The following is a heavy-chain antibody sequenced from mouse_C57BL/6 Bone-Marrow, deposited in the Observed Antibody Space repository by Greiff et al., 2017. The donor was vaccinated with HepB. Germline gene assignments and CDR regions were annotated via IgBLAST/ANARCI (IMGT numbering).Heavy chain of an antibody. CDR1: GYTFTSYN. D-gene: IGHD2-4*01. J-gene: IGHJ3*01. CDR3: ARSPYDYDGGAWFAY. Sequence: LQESGAELVRPGASVKMSCKASGYTFTSYNMHWVKQTPRQGLEWIGAIYPGNGDTSYNQKFKGKATLTVDKSSSTAYMQLSSLTSEDSAVYFCARSPYDYDGGAWFAYWGQGTLVTVSA. CDR2: IYPGNGDT. V-gene: IGHV1-12*01.